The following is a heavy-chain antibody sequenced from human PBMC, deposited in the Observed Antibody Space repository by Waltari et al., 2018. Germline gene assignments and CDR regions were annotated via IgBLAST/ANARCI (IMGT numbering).Heavy chain of an antibody. D-gene: IGHD3-22*01. CDR3: AGGSGYYYDSTFDY. CDR2: IYHSGAT. CDR1: GGSINNYY. V-gene: IGHV4-59*01. J-gene: IGHJ4*02. Sequence: QVQLQESGPGLLRPSETLSLTCTVSGGSINNYYWTWIRRPPGKGLEWIGYIYHSGATNYSPSLKSRVTISLDTSKSQFSLKLSSVTAADTGVYYCAGGSGYYYDSTFDYWGQGTLVTVSS.